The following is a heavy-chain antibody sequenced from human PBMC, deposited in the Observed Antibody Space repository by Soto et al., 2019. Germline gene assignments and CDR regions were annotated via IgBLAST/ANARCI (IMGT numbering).Heavy chain of an antibody. D-gene: IGHD1-26*01. V-gene: IGHV2-5*02. CDR1: GFSLSTTGVG. CDR2: IYWDDDK. CDR3: AQDRPGRTGFDP. J-gene: IGHJ5*02. Sequence: QITLKESGPTLVKPTQTLTLTCTFSGFSLSTTGVGVAWIRQPPGKALEWLALIYWDDDKRYSPSLKTRLTITKDTPKNQVVLTMTNMDRVDTATYYCAQDRPGRTGFDPWGQGTLVTVSS.